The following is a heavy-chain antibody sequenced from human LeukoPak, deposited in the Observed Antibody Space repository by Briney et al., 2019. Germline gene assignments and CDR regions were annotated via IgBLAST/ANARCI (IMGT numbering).Heavy chain of an antibody. CDR1: GDSVSSNSAA. D-gene: IGHD4-17*01. CDR3: AKETAIDYGDYDVLVY. J-gene: IGHJ4*02. V-gene: IGHV6-1*01. CDR2: TYYRSKWYN. Sequence: SRTLSLTCAISGDSVSSNSAAWNWIRQSPSRGLEWLGRTYYRSKWYNDYAVSVKSRITINPDTSKNQFSLQLNSVTPEDTAVYYCAKETAIDYGDYDVLVYWGQGTLVTVSS.